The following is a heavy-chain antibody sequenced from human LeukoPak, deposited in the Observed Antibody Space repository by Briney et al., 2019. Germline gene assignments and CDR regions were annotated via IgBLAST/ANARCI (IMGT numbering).Heavy chain of an antibody. CDR1: GGSISSSNYY. D-gene: IGHD3-22*01. Sequence: IPSETLSLTCTVSGGSISSSNYYWGWIRQPPGRGLEWIGTIYYSGSTYYNPSLKSRVTISVGTSKNQFSLKLSSVTAADTAVYYCARRYYDSSGFYSQDDWGQGTLVTVSS. V-gene: IGHV4-39*01. CDR3: ARRYYDSSGFYSQDD. CDR2: IYYSGST. J-gene: IGHJ4*02.